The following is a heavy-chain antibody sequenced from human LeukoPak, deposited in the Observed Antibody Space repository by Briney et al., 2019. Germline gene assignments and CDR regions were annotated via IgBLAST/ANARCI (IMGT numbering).Heavy chain of an antibody. CDR3: AKDLFGGYRLVGPMDV. Sequence: PGGSLRLSCAASGFTFSSYAMSWVRQAPGKGLEWVSAISGSGGSTYYADSVKGRFTISRDNSKNTLYLQMNSLRAEDTAVYYCAKDLFGGYRLVGPMDVWGKGTTVTISS. CDR1: GFTFSSYA. V-gene: IGHV3-23*01. D-gene: IGHD5-18*01. CDR2: ISGSGGST. J-gene: IGHJ6*03.